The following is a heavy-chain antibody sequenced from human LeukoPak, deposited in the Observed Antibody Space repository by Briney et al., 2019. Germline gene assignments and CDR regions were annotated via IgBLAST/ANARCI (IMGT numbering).Heavy chain of an antibody. D-gene: IGHD3-22*01. CDR2: IKQDGSEK. CDR1: GFTFSSYW. V-gene: IGHV3-7*01. CDR3: ARDRGDYYDSSGLYYFGY. J-gene: IGHJ4*02. Sequence: GRSLRLSCAASGFTFSSYWISWVRQAPGKGLEWVANIKQDGSEKYYVDSVKGRFTISRDNAKNSLYLQMNSLRAEDTAVYYCARDRGDYYDSSGLYYFGYWGQGTLVTVSS.